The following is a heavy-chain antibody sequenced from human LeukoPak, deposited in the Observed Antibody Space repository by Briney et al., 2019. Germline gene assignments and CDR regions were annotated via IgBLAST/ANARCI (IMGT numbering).Heavy chain of an antibody. CDR3: ARASVDTVATAY. Sequence: GGSLRLSCAASGFTFSSYGMHWVRQAPGKGLEWVAVIWYDGSNKYYADSVKGRFTISRDNSKNTLYLQMNSLRAEDTAVYYCARASVDTVATAYWGQGTLVTVSS. V-gene: IGHV3-33*01. J-gene: IGHJ4*02. CDR1: GFTFSSYG. CDR2: IWYDGSNK. D-gene: IGHD5-12*01.